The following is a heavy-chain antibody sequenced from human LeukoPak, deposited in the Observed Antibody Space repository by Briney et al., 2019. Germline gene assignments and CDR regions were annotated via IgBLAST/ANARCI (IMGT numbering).Heavy chain of an antibody. CDR1: GGSFSDYY. Sequence: SETLSLTCAVYGGSFSDYYWSWIRQPPGQGLEWIGEINHSGSTNYNTSLKSRVTISVDTSKSQFSLKLSSVTAADTAVYYCARDNYGPPYWYFDLWGRGTLVTVSS. CDR3: ARDNYGPPYWYFDL. V-gene: IGHV4-34*01. CDR2: INHSGST. J-gene: IGHJ2*01. D-gene: IGHD4-17*01.